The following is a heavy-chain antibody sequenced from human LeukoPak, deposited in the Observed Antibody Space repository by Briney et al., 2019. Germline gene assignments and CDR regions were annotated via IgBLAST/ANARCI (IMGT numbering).Heavy chain of an antibody. V-gene: IGHV3-7*03. D-gene: IGHD3-22*01. CDR3: AKDYHPPPKNWHYYDSSGYYYADAFDI. CDR1: GFTFSRSW. J-gene: IGHJ3*02. Sequence: PGGSLRLSCAASGFTFSRSWMTWVRQAPGKGLEWVASINEDGSEIHYVDSVKGRFTISRDNAKDSLYLQMNSLRAEDTAVYYCAKDYHPPPKNWHYYDSSGYYYADAFDIWGQGTMVTVSS. CDR2: INEDGSEI.